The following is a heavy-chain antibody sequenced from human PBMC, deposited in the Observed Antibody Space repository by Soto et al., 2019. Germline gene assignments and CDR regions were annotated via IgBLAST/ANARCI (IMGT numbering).Heavy chain of an antibody. CDR1: GFTFSRYS. V-gene: IGHV3-48*01. Sequence: EVQLVESGGGLVQPGGSLRLSCAASGFTFSRYSMNWVRQAPGKGLEWVSYISSSSRTIYYADSVKGRFTISRDNAKNSLYLQMNSLRAEDTAVYYCARDILEHGIDVWGQGTTVSVSS. J-gene: IGHJ6*02. D-gene: IGHD3-3*01. CDR2: ISSSSRTI. CDR3: ARDILEHGIDV.